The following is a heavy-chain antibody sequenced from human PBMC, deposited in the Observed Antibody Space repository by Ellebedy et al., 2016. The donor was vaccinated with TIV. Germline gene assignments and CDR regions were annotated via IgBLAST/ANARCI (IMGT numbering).Heavy chain of an antibody. V-gene: IGHV3-23*01. D-gene: IGHD7-27*01. CDR3: AKGLTGDRGGWGWYFDL. CDR2: ITASGVSV. Sequence: GESLKISCAAAGFTFSSYAMTWVRQAPGKGLEWVSGITASGVSVYFEDSVEGRFSVSRDTSKNTLFLQMNSLRAEDTAIYYSAKGLTGDRGGWGWYFDLWGRGTLVTVSS. J-gene: IGHJ2*01. CDR1: GFTFSSYA.